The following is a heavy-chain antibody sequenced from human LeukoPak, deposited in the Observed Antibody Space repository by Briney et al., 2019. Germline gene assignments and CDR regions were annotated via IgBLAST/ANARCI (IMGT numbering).Heavy chain of an antibody. V-gene: IGHV3-66*01. D-gene: IGHD5-12*01. Sequence: GGSLRLSCAASGFTVSSNYMSWVRQAPGKGLEWVSSIYSGGSTYYADSVKGRFIISRDNSKNTLYVQMNSLRAEDTAVYYCATGPNSGYDRAFDVWGQGTMVTVSS. CDR2: IYSGGST. J-gene: IGHJ3*01. CDR3: ATGPNSGYDRAFDV. CDR1: GFTVSSNY.